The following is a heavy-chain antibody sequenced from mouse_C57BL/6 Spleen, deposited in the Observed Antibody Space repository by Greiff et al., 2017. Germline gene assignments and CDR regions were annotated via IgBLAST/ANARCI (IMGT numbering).Heavy chain of an antibody. D-gene: IGHD1-1*01. J-gene: IGHJ1*03. CDR1: GYAFSSYW. Sequence: LVESGAELVKPGASVKISCKASGYAFSSYWMNWVKQRPGKGLEWIGQIYPGDGDTNYNGKFKGKATLTADKSSSTAYMQLSSLTSEDSAVYFCARPHYYGSSYWYFDVWGTGTTVTVSS. V-gene: IGHV1-80*01. CDR2: IYPGDGDT. CDR3: ARPHYYGSSYWYFDV.